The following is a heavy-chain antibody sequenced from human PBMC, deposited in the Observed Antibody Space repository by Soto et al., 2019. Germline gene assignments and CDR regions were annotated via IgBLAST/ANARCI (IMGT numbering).Heavy chain of an antibody. CDR2: ISSSGSTI. CDR3: ARTMVRGVMTLQHYYYMDV. V-gene: IGHV3-11*01. D-gene: IGHD3-10*01. CDR1: GFTFSDYY. Sequence: QVQLVESGGGLVKSGGSLRLSCAASGFTFSDYYMSWIRQAPGKGLEWVSYISSSGSTIYYADSVKGRFTISRDNAKNSLYLQMNSLRAEDTAVYYCARTMVRGVMTLQHYYYMDVWGKGTTVTVSS. J-gene: IGHJ6*03.